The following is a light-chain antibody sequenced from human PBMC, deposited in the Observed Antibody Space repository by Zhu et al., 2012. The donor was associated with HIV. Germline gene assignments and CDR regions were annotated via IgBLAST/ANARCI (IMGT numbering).Light chain of an antibody. Sequence: IVLTQSPATLSLSPGERATVSCRASQSVSSYLAWYQQKPGQAPRLLIYDASKRATGIPARFSGSGSGTDFTLTISSLEPENFALYYCQQRSNWPLTFGGGTKVEIK. V-gene: IGKV3-11*01. CDR1: QSVSSY. CDR2: DAS. J-gene: IGKJ4*01. CDR3: QQRSNWPLT.